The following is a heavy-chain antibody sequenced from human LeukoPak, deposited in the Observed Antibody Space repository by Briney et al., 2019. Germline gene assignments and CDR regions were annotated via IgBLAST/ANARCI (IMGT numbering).Heavy chain of an antibody. Sequence: ASVKVSCKASGGTFSSYAISWVRQAPGQGLEWMGWMNPNSGNTGYAQKFQGRVTMTRNTSISTAYMELSSLRSEDTAVYYCAKALWFGDFVLDPWGQGTLVTVSS. V-gene: IGHV1-8*02. CDR3: AKALWFGDFVLDP. J-gene: IGHJ5*02. CDR1: GGTFSSYA. CDR2: MNPNSGNT. D-gene: IGHD3-10*01.